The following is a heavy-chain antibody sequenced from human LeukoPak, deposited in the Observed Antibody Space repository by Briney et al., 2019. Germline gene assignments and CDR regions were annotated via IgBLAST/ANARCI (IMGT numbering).Heavy chain of an antibody. CDR1: GFTFSSYA. CDR2: ISGSGGSI. V-gene: IGHV3-23*01. Sequence: GGSLRLSCAASGFTFSSYAMSWVRQAPGKGLEWVSSISGSGGSIYYADSVKGRFPISRDNSKNTLYLQMNSLRAEDTAVYYCAKDSRYSGYDFPFWDYWGQGTLVTVSS. J-gene: IGHJ4*02. D-gene: IGHD5-12*01. CDR3: AKDSRYSGYDFPFWDY.